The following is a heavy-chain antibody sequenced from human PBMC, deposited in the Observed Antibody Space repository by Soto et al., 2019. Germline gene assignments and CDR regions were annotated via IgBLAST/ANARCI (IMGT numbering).Heavy chain of an antibody. CDR1: GADINTYS. CDR2: IYTSASI. V-gene: IGHV4-4*07. CDR3: ARDREAGYNFYYGMDV. D-gene: IGHD6-19*01. J-gene: IGHJ6*02. Sequence: SETLSLTCSVSGADINTYSWTWIRQPAGKGLEWIGRIYTSASINYNPSLKGRVTLSVDTSTNQVSLRLASVTAADTAIYYCARDREAGYNFYYGMDVWGQGTTVTVS.